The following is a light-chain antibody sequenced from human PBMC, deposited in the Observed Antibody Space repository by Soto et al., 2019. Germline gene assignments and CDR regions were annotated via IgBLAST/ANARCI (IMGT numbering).Light chain of an antibody. J-gene: IGLJ1*01. V-gene: IGLV2-14*01. CDR3: SSYTSSNTNYV. CDR2: EVT. Sequence: QSALTQPASVSGSPGQSITISCTGSSSDVGAYHFVSWYQHHPGKAPKLILYEVTARPSGVSSRFSGSKSGNTASLTISGLQTDDEANSYCSSYTSSNTNYVFGNGTKVT. CDR1: SSDVGAYHF.